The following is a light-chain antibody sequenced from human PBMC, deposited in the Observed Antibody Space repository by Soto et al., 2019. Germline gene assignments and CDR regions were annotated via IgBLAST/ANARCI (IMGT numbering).Light chain of an antibody. CDR1: QSVSSN. V-gene: IGKV3-11*01. J-gene: IGKJ4*01. CDR3: QQRSNWPLT. CDR2: DAS. Sequence: IVLTQSPATLALSPGERATLSCRASQSVSSNLAWYQQKPSQAPRLLNYDASNRATGIPARFSGSGSGTDFALTNSSLEPEDFAVYYYQQRSNWPLTSGGGTKVEIK.